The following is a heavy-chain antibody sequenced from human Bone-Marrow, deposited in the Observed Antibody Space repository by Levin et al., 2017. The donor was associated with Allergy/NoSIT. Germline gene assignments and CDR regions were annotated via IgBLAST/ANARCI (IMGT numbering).Heavy chain of an antibody. CDR2: VKQDGSEK. CDR3: ARAPLPRSYFDS. CDR1: GFTFTNHW. Sequence: GGSLRLSCAASGFTFTNHWMTWLRQAPGRGLEWVANVKQDGSEKFYVDSVKGRFIISRDNAKNAVYLQMNSLRAEDTAVYFCARAPLPRSYFDSWGQGTVVTVSS. V-gene: IGHV3-7*04. J-gene: IGHJ4*02.